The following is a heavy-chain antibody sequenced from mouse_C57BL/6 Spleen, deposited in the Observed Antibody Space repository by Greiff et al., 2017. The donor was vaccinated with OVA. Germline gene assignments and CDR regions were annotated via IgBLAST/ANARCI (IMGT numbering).Heavy chain of an antibody. J-gene: IGHJ1*03. V-gene: IGHV5-17*01. CDR1: GFTFSDYG. CDR2: ISSGSSTI. CDR3: ARESIYDGYFYWYFDV. Sequence: EVQLVESGGGLVKPGGSLKLSCAASGFTFSDYGMHWVRQAPEKGLEWVAYISSGSSTIYYADTVKGRFTISRDNAKNTLFLQMTSLRPEDTAMYYCARESIYDGYFYWYFDVWGTGTTVTVSS. D-gene: IGHD2-3*01.